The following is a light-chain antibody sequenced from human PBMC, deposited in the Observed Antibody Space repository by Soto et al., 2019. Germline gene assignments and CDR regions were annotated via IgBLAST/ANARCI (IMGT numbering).Light chain of an antibody. CDR3: SSYTSSSPRV. J-gene: IGLJ3*02. Sequence: QYALTQPASVSGSPGQSITISCTGTSSDVGGYNYVSWYQQHPGKAPKLMIYEVSNRPSGVSNRFSGSKSGNTASLTISGLQAEDEADYYCSSYTSSSPRVFGGGTKLTVL. CDR1: SSDVGGYNY. V-gene: IGLV2-14*01. CDR2: EVS.